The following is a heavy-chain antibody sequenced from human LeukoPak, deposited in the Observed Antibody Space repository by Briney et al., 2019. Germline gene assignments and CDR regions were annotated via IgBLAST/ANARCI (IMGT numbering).Heavy chain of an antibody. D-gene: IGHD3-9*01. CDR1: GYTCTIFG. V-gene: IGHV1-18*01. CDR2: ISAYNGNT. CDR3: ARDYDILTASPFDP. J-gene: IGHJ5*02. Sequence: SVKLSWKASGYTCTIFGISWVRQAAGQGLEWMGWISAYNGNTNYAQKLQGRVTMTTETSTSTAYMELRSLRSDDTAVYYCARDYDILTASPFDPWGQGTLVTVSS.